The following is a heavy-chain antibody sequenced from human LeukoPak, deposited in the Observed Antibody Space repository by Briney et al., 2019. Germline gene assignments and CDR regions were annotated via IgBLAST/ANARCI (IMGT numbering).Heavy chain of an antibody. CDR3: ARRAGIAVAGAFDY. Sequence: QSGGSLRLSCAASGFTFDDYAMHWVRQAPGKGLEWVSGISWNSGSIGYADSVKGRFTISRDNAKNSLYLQMNSLRAEDTAVYYCARRAGIAVAGAFDYWGQGTLVRLL. CDR1: GFTFDDYA. J-gene: IGHJ4*02. CDR2: ISWNSGSI. D-gene: IGHD6-19*01. V-gene: IGHV3-9*01.